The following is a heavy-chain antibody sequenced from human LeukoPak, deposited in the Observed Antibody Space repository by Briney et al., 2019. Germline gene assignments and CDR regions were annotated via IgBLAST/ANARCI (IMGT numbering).Heavy chain of an antibody. V-gene: IGHV4-59*12. J-gene: IGHJ3*02. CDR3: ASWTIVADDAFDI. Sequence: SETLSLTCTVSGGSLRSYYWSWIRQPPGKGLEWIAYIYYSGSTNYNPSLKSRVTISVDTSKNQFSLKLSSVTAADTAVYYCASWTIVADDAFDIWGQGTMVTVSS. CDR2: IYYSGST. CDR1: GGSLRSYY. D-gene: IGHD5-12*01.